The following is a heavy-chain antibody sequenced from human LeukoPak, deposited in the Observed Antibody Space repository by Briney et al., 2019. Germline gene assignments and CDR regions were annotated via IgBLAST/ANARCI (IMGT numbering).Heavy chain of an antibody. J-gene: IGHJ4*03. V-gene: IGHV5-51*01. CDR2: IYPGDYEA. CDR3: AIPPGCCGNDCSFDH. D-gene: IGHD2-21*02. CDR1: GYSFSNYW. Sequence: GESLKISCEGSGYSFSNYWIGWVRQMPGKGLEWMGIIYPGDYEARYSPSFQGLVTISVDKSISTAYLQWSSLKASHTAMYYCAIPPGCCGNDCSFDHWGQGTTVIVSS.